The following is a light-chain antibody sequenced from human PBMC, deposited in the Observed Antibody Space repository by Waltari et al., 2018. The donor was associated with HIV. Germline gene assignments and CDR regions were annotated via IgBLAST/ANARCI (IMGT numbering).Light chain of an antibody. Sequence: QFMLTQPPSVSAAPGQKVTISCSGSASNIGKNYLSWYQHVPGTAPKLLIFDNNKRPSGIAGRCSGSKSGTSGTLAIFGLQTGDEADYYCGTWDSSLSAYVFGTVTKVTVL. J-gene: IGLJ1*01. CDR1: ASNIGKNY. CDR3: GTWDSSLSAYV. V-gene: IGLV1-51*01. CDR2: DNN.